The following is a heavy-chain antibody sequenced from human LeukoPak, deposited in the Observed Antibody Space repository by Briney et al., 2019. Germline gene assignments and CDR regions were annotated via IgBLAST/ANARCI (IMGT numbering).Heavy chain of an antibody. CDR2: IDYSGRT. CDR1: GDSVTNHY. V-gene: IGHV4-59*08. CDR3: ARRRPLGPYYYYFGMDV. J-gene: IGHJ6*02. Sequence: SETLSLTCTVSGDSVTNHYWTWIRQPPGKGLEWSGYIDYSGRTNYNPSLKSRLTMSIDTSKNQFSLSLSSVTAADTAVYYCARRRPLGPYYYYFGMDVWGQGTTVTVSS.